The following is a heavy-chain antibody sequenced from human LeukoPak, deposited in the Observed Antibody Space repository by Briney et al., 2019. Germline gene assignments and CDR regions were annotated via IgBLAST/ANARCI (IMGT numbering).Heavy chain of an antibody. J-gene: IGHJ4*02. Sequence: PGGSLRLSCVASGFSFSGYGMHWVRQPPGKGLEWVAVIWYDGTNENYADSVKGRFTISRDNFKNTLYLQMNNLRAEDTAVFYCASHGGLWGQGTLVTVSS. V-gene: IGHV3-33*01. CDR2: IWYDGTNE. D-gene: IGHD5-12*01. CDR1: GFSFSGYG. CDR3: ASHGGL.